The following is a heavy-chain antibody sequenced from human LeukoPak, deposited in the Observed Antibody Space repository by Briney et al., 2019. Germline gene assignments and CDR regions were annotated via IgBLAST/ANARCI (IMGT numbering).Heavy chain of an antibody. D-gene: IGHD3-10*01. V-gene: IGHV1-18*01. Sequence: ASVKVFCKASGYTFTSYGISWVRQAPGQGLEWMGWISAYNGNTNYAQKLQGRVTMTTDTSTSTAYMELRSLRSDDTAVYYCAREKDLGFGELLEDYWGQGTLVTVSS. CDR1: GYTFTSYG. J-gene: IGHJ4*02. CDR2: ISAYNGNT. CDR3: AREKDLGFGELLEDY.